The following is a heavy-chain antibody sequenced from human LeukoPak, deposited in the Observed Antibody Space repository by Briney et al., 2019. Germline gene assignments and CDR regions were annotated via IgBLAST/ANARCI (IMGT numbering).Heavy chain of an antibody. CDR2: INSDASST. V-gene: IGHV3-74*01. CDR3: ARSHSGTYSNAFDI. J-gene: IGHJ3*02. Sequence: GESLRLSCAASGFTFSSYWMHWVRQAPGKGLVWVSRINSDASSTSYADSVKGRFTISRDNAKNTLYLQMNSLRAEDTAVYYCARSHSGTYSNAFDIWGQGTMVTVSS. D-gene: IGHD1-26*01. CDR1: GFTFSSYW.